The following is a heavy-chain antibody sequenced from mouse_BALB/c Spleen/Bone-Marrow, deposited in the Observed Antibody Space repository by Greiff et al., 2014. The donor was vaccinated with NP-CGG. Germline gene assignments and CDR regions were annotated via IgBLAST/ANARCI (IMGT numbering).Heavy chain of an antibody. CDR2: INPSNGGT. CDR1: GYTFTSYY. D-gene: IGHD2-4*01. V-gene: IGHV1S81*02. J-gene: IGHJ3*01. CDR3: TRGDDYDEEFAY. Sequence: QVHVKQSGAELVKPGASVKLSCKASGYTFTSYYMYWVKQRPGQGLEWIGGINPSNGGTNFNEKFKSKATLTVDKSSSTAYMQLSSLTFEDSAVYYCTRGDDYDEEFAYWGQGTLVTVSA.